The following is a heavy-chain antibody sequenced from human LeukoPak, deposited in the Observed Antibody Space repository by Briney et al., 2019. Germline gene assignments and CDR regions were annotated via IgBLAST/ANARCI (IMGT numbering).Heavy chain of an antibody. CDR3: ARDQVPPDYGVGGRAFDI. Sequence: SETLSLNCTVSGGSISSGGYYWSWIRQHPGKGLEWIGYIYYSGSTYYNPSLKSRVTISVDTSKNQYSLKLSSVTAADTAVYYCARDQVPPDYGVGGRAFDIWGQGTMVTVSS. J-gene: IGHJ3*02. CDR1: GGSISSGGYY. D-gene: IGHD4-17*01. V-gene: IGHV4-31*03. CDR2: IYYSGST.